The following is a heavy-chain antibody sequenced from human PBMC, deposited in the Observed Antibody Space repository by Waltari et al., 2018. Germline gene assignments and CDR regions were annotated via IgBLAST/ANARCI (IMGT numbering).Heavy chain of an antibody. V-gene: IGHV3-30*01. J-gene: IGHJ4*02. CDR1: GFTLHTYD. CDR2: TSYDESNK. Sequence: QVQLVESGGGVVQPGRSLRLSCAASGFTLHTYDLHWVRQTPGRGLDWVAVTSYDESNKFYADSVKGRFTISRDNSKNMLYLQMNNLRPEDTAVYYCARDPELWPTAIDYWGQGTLVTVSS. D-gene: IGHD1-7*01. CDR3: ARDPELWPTAIDY.